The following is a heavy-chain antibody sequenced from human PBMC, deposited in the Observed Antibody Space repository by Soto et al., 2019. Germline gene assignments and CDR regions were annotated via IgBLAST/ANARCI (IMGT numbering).Heavy chain of an antibody. CDR1: GDSISSSNYF. CDR3: ARRYGWLYFDY. J-gene: IGHJ4*02. CDR2: IFYSGST. D-gene: IGHD6-19*01. V-gene: IGHV4-39*01. Sequence: SETPSLTCTVSGDSISSSNYFWGWIRQPPGKGLEWIGTIFYSGSTYYNPSLKSRVTISVDTSKNQFSLRLISVTAADTALYYCARRYGWLYFDYWGQGSLVTVS.